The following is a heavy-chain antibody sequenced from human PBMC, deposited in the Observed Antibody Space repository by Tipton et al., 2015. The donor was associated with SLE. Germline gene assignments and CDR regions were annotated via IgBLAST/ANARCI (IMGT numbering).Heavy chain of an antibody. V-gene: IGHV4-39*07. CDR3: ARTPGSGWQYYFDY. CDR2: IYYSGST. CDR1: GGSISSSSYY. D-gene: IGHD6-19*01. J-gene: IGHJ4*02. Sequence: TLSLTCTVSGGSISSSSYYWGWIRQPPGKGLEWIGSIYYSGSTYYNPSLKSRVTISVDTSKNQFSLKLSSVTAADTAVYFCARTPGSGWQYYFDYWGQGTLVTVSS.